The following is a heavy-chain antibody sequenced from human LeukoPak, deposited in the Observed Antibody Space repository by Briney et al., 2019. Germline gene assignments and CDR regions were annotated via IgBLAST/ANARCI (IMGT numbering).Heavy chain of an antibody. CDR2: INPNSGGT. Sequence: GASVKVSCKASGYTFTSYGISWVRQAPGQGLEWMGWINPNSGGTNYAQKFQGRVTMTRDTSISTAYMELSRLRSGDTAVYYCARALSIAAPGGDYWGQGTLVTVSS. CDR1: GYTFTSYG. D-gene: IGHD6-13*01. V-gene: IGHV1-2*02. CDR3: ARALSIAAPGGDY. J-gene: IGHJ4*02.